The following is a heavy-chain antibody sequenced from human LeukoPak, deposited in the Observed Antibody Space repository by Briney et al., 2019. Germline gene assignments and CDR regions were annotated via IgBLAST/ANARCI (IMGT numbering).Heavy chain of an antibody. Sequence: SETLSLTCAVSGGSISSYYWSWIRQPPGKGLEWIGYIYYSGSTNYNPSLKSRVTISVDTSKNQFSLKLSSVTAADTAVYYCARDVVVPAASGDYYYMDVWGKGTTVTVSS. CDR2: IYYSGST. CDR1: GGSISSYY. D-gene: IGHD2-2*01. V-gene: IGHV4-59*12. CDR3: ARDVVVPAASGDYYYMDV. J-gene: IGHJ6*03.